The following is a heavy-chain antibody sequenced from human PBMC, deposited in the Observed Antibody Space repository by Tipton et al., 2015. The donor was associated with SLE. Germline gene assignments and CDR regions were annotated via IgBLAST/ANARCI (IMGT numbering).Heavy chain of an antibody. CDR3: ANYGGYGANWFDP. CDR2: IRYDGSNK. CDR1: GFTFSSYG. Sequence: SLRLSCAASGFTFSSYGMHWVRQAPGKGLEWVAFIRYDGSNKYYADSVKGRFTSSRDNSKNTLYLQMNSLRAEDTAVYYCANYGGYGANWFDPWGQGTLVTVSS. V-gene: IGHV3-30*02. D-gene: IGHD5-12*01. J-gene: IGHJ5*02.